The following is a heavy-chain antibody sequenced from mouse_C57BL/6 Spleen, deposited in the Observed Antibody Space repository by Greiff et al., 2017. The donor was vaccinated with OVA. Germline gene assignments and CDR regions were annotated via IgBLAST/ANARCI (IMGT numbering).Heavy chain of an antibody. Sequence: VQRVESGPGLVQPSQSLSITCTVSGFSLTSYGVHWVRQSPGKGLEWLGVIWSGGSTDYNAAFISRLSISKDNSKSQVFFKMNSLQADDTAIYYCARGGGYAWFAYWGQGTLVTVSA. CDR3: ARGGGYAWFAY. CDR2: IWSGGST. CDR1: GFSLTSYG. D-gene: IGHD2-2*01. J-gene: IGHJ3*01. V-gene: IGHV2-2*01.